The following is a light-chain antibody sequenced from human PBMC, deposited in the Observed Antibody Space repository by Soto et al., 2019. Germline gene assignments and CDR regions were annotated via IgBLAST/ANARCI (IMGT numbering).Light chain of an antibody. CDR1: QGVCAY. J-gene: IGKJ2*01. Sequence: DIQMTQSPSSLSASVGDRVTITCRASQGVCAYLLWYQQGQGTAPKLLIHAATNLLSGVPSRFRGSSSGTNFTVTISSLQPEDFATYYCQQSYKTPHTFGQGTKLETK. CDR3: QQSYKTPHT. CDR2: AAT. V-gene: IGKV1-39*01.